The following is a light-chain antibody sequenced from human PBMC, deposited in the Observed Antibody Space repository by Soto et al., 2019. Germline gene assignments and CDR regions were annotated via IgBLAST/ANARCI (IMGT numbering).Light chain of an antibody. CDR2: EES. J-gene: IGKJ4*01. CDR1: QAITNN. CDR3: QQVKSYPRT. V-gene: IGKV1-9*01. Sequence: DIHLTQSPSSLSASVGDRVTITCRASQAITNNLAWYQQKPGNPPKLLIYEESTLHSGVPSRFSGRKVGTQFILTIDSLQPEDFATYYCQQVKSYPRTFGGGTQVDIK.